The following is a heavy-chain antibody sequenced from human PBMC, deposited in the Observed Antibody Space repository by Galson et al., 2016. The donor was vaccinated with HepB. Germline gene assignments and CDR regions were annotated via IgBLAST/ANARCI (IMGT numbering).Heavy chain of an antibody. CDR3: ARDSVTSYDILTGYFPIDY. CDR2: ISSSSSYI. V-gene: IGHV3-21*01. J-gene: IGHJ4*02. Sequence: SLRLSCAASGFTFSSYSMNWVRQAPGKGLEWVSSISSSSSYIYYADSVKGRFTISRDNAKNSLYLQMNSLRAEETAVYYCARDSVTSYDILTGYFPIDYWGQGALVTVSS. D-gene: IGHD3-9*01. CDR1: GFTFSSYS.